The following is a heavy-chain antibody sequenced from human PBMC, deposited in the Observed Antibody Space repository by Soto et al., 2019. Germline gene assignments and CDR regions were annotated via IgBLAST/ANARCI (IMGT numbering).Heavy chain of an antibody. CDR3: AREGYSSRWNPIDY. V-gene: IGHV4-59*01. CDR2: IDSSGST. Sequence: SETLSLTCTVSGVSISFYYWSWIRQPPGKGLEWIAYIDSSGSTKYNPSLKSRVTIPLDTSRNQLSLKLNSVNAADTAVYYCAREGYSSRWNPIDYWGQGTQVTVSS. CDR1: GVSISFYY. D-gene: IGHD6-13*01. J-gene: IGHJ4*02.